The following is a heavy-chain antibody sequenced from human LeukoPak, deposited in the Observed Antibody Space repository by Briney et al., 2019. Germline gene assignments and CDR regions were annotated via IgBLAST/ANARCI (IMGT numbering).Heavy chain of an antibody. Sequence: GGSLRLSCAGSGFTFNNYAMTWVRQAPGKGLEWVSSINGRGGGTYYADSVRGRFTISRDNSMNSLYLQMKSLRSDDTAVYYCARVRAVAGTYFDYWGQGTLVTVSS. CDR3: ARVRAVAGTYFDY. CDR2: INGRGGGT. CDR1: GFTFNNYA. D-gene: IGHD6-19*01. V-gene: IGHV3-23*01. J-gene: IGHJ4*02.